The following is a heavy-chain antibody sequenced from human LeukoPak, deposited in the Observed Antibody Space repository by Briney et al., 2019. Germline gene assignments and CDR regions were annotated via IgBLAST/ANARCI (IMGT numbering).Heavy chain of an antibody. V-gene: IGHV3-23*01. CDR3: ARDYADYVGYFFFDY. CDR2: ISGGGETT. CDR1: GFTFDNYA. D-gene: IGHD4-17*01. Sequence: GGSLRLSCAASGFTFDNYAMNWVRQAPGKGLEWVSSISGGGETTYYADSAKGRFTISRDNSQNTLYLQMNSLRAEDTAVYYCARDYADYVGYFFFDYWGQGTLVTVSS. J-gene: IGHJ4*02.